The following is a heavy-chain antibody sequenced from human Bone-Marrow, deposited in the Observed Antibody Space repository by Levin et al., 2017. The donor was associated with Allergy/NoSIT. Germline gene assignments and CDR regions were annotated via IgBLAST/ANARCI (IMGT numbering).Heavy chain of an antibody. J-gene: IGHJ5*02. V-gene: IGHV4-59*01. CDR1: GGSISSYY. Sequence: MASETLSLTCTVSGGSISSYYWSWIRQPPGKGLEWIGYIYYSGSTNYNPSLKSRVTISVDTSKNQFSLKLSSVTAADTAVYYCARGRSLTTPNWFDPWGQGTLVTVSS. D-gene: IGHD4-11*01. CDR3: ARGRSLTTPNWFDP. CDR2: IYYSGST.